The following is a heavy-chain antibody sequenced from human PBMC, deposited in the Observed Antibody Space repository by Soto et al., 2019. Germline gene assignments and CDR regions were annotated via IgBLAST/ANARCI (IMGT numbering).Heavy chain of an antibody. CDR2: IKSKTDGGTT. V-gene: IGHV3-15*01. J-gene: IGHJ4*02. D-gene: IGHD3-10*01. CDR1: GFTFSNAW. Sequence: GGSLRLSCAASGFTFSNAWMSWVRQAPGKGLEWVGCIKSKTDGGTTDYAAPVKGRFTISRDDSKNTLYLQMNSLKTEDTAVYSCTQDHVLCSAELFSIVRSWGQGTLGTSPQ. CDR3: TQDHVLCSAELFSIVRS.